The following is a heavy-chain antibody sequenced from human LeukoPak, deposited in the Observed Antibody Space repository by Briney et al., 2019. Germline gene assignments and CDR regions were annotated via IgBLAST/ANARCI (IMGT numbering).Heavy chain of an antibody. J-gene: IGHJ4*02. CDR2: VSANGGTT. Sequence: GGSLRLSCAASGFTFSCCAMHWVRQAPGKGLEWVSAVSANGGTTHYADSVKGRFTTSRDNSKNTLSLQMNSLRAEDTAVYYCAKGKWELHGFDYWGQGTLVTVSS. V-gene: IGHV3-23*01. CDR1: GFTFSCCA. CDR3: AKGKWELHGFDY. D-gene: IGHD1-26*01.